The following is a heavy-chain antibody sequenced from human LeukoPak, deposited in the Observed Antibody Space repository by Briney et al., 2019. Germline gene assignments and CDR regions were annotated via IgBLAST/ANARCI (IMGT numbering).Heavy chain of an antibody. V-gene: IGHV3-30*02. CDR2: IRYDGSNK. CDR1: GFTFSSYG. J-gene: IGHJ3*02. D-gene: IGHD2-15*01. Sequence: GGSLRLSCAASGFTFSSYGMHWVRQAPGKGLEWVAFIRYDGSNKYYADSVKGRFTISRDNSKNTLYLRMNSLRAEDTAVYYCAGYCSGGSCHDAFDIWGQGTMVTVSS. CDR3: AGYCSGGSCHDAFDI.